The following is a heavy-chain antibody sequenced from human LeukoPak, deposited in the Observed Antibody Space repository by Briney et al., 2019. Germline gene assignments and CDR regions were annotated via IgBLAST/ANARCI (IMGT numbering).Heavy chain of an antibody. CDR2: ISGNSVTI. CDR1: GSTFSTYP. Sequence: GESLRLSCTASGSTFSTYPMTWVRQAPGQGLEWVSAISGNSVTIYYADSVKGRFTISRDNSKNTLYLQMYSLRAEDTAVYYCAKILSGTYSFDSWGQGTLVTVSS. D-gene: IGHD1-26*01. CDR3: AKILSGTYSFDS. J-gene: IGHJ4*02. V-gene: IGHV3-23*01.